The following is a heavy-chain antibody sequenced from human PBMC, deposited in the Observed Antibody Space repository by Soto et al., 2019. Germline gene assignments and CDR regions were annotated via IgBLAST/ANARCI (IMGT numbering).Heavy chain of an antibody. D-gene: IGHD6-13*01. V-gene: IGHV5-10-1*01. Sequence: GESLKISCKGSVYSFTSYWISWVRQMPGKGLEWMGRIDPSDSYTNYSPSFQGHVTISADKSISTAYLQWSSLKASDTAMYYCARRMGYSSSYYYYYYGMDVWGQGTTVTVSS. CDR3: ARRMGYSSSYYYYYYGMDV. J-gene: IGHJ6*02. CDR2: IDPSDSYT. CDR1: VYSFTSYW.